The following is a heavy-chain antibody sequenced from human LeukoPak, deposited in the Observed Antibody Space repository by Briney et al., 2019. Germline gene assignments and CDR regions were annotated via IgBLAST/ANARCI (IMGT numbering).Heavy chain of an antibody. Sequence: GGSLRLSCAVSGFTFSSYWMHWVRQAPGKELVWVSRIDRDGSRINYADSVKGRFTISRDNGKNTLFLQMNSLRAEDTAVYYCATRSPQENDYYYGMDVWGQGTTVTVSS. CDR1: GFTFSSYW. D-gene: IGHD6-19*01. J-gene: IGHJ6*02. V-gene: IGHV3-74*01. CDR3: ATRSPQENDYYYGMDV. CDR2: IDRDGSRI.